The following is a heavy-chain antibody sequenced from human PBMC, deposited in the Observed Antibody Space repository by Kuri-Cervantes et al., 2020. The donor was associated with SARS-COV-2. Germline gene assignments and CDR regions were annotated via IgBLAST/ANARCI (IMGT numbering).Heavy chain of an antibody. CDR1: GFTFSSYA. CDR3: AKCAVAGQWVDYYYYYYMDV. CDR2: ISYDGSNK. Sequence: LSLTCAASGFTFSSYAMHWVRQAPGKGLEWVAIISYDGSNKYYADSVKGRFTISRDNSKNTLYLQMNSLRAEDTAVYYCAKCAVAGQWVDYYYYYYMDVWGKGTTVTVSS. D-gene: IGHD6-19*01. J-gene: IGHJ6*03. V-gene: IGHV3-30-3*02.